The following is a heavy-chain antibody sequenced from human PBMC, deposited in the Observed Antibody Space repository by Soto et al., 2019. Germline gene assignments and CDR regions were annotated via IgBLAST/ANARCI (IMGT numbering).Heavy chain of an antibody. Sequence: SETLSLTCTVSGGSIGSYYWSWIRQPPGKGLEWIGYIYYSGSTNYNPSLKGRVTISVDTSKNQFSLKLSSVTAADTAVYYCARHGSSWFGSGWFDPWGQGTLVTVSS. CDR1: GGSIGSYY. J-gene: IGHJ5*02. CDR3: ARHGSSWFGSGWFDP. D-gene: IGHD6-13*01. CDR2: IYYSGST. V-gene: IGHV4-59*01.